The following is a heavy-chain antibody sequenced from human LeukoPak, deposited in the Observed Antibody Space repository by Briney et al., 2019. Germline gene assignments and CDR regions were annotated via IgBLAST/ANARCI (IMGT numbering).Heavy chain of an antibody. J-gene: IGHJ4*02. CDR2: IKSKTDGGTT. V-gene: IGHV3-15*01. CDR1: GFTFSNAW. CDR3: TTDTYSGSSHGGY. Sequence: GGSLRLSCAASGFTFSNAWMSWVRQAPGKGLEWVGRIKSKTDGGTTDYAAPVKGRFTIPRDDSKNTLYLQMNSLKTEDTAVYYCTTDTYSGSSHGGYWGQGTLVTVSS. D-gene: IGHD1-26*01.